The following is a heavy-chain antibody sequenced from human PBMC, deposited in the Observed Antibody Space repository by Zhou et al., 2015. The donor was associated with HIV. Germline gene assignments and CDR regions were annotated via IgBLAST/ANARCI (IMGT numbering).Heavy chain of an antibody. CDR1: GFSVSDHW. J-gene: IGHJ6*02. D-gene: IGHD4-17*01. Sequence: VQLVESGGDLVQPGGSLRLSCAVSGFSVSDHWMSWVRQAPGEGLAWVGSINVDESERSYVDSVKGRFTISRDNSKNTLYLQMNSLSAEDTAVYFCASDFGDYSNGMDVWGQGP. CDR3: ASDFGDYSNGMDV. V-gene: IGHV3-7*01. CDR2: INVDESER.